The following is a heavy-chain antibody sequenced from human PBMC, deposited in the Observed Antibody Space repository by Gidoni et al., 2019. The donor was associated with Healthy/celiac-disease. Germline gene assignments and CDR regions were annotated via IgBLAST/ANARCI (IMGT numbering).Heavy chain of an antibody. V-gene: IGHV1-2*02. J-gene: IGHJ4*02. CDR2: INPNSGGT. D-gene: IGHD1-26*01. CDR3: ARDLGATSFGDY. CDR1: VNTFTGYY. Sequence: QVQLVQSGAEVKKPGASVQVSCKASVNTFTGYYMHWVRQAPGQGLEWMGWINPNSGGTNYAQKFQGRVTMTRDTSISTAYMELSRLRSDDTAVYYCARDLGATSFGDYWGQGTLVTVSS.